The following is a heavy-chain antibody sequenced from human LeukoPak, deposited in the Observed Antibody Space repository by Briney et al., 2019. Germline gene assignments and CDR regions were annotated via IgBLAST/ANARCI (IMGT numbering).Heavy chain of an antibody. CDR3: ARDLAYGSGRADY. J-gene: IGHJ4*02. V-gene: IGHV3-21*01. Sequence: PGGSLRLSCAASGFTFSSYSMNWVRQAPGKGLQWVSFISSSSSFIYYTDSVKGRFTISRDNAKNSLYLQMNSLRAEDTAVYYCARDLAYGSGRADYWGQGTLVTVSS. CDR1: GFTFSSYS. CDR2: ISSSSSFI. D-gene: IGHD6-19*01.